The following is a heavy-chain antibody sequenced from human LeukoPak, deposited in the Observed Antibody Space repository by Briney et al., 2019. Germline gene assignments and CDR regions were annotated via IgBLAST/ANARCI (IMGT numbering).Heavy chain of an antibody. CDR3: ARGRYSSSSYYYYYMDV. Sequence: PGGSLRLSCAASGFTFSSYWMSWVRQAPGKGLEWVANIKQDGSEKYYVDSVKGRFTISRDNAKNSLYLQMNSLRAEDTAVYYCARGRYSSSSYYYYYMDVWGKGTTVTVSS. CDR2: IKQDGSEK. J-gene: IGHJ6*03. CDR1: GFTFSSYW. D-gene: IGHD6-13*01. V-gene: IGHV3-7*01.